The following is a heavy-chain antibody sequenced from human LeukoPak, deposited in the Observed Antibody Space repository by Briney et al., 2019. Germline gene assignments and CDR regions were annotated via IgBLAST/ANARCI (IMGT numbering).Heavy chain of an antibody. D-gene: IGHD1-14*01. CDR1: GFTFSSYG. Sequence: GGSLRLSCAASGFTFSSYGMHWVRQAPGKGLEWVAVIWYDGSEKFYADSVKGRFTISRDNSKNTLYLQMNSLRVEDTAAYYCARGGNAFDIWGQGTMVTVSS. V-gene: IGHV3-33*08. CDR2: IWYDGSEK. J-gene: IGHJ3*02. CDR3: ARGGNAFDI.